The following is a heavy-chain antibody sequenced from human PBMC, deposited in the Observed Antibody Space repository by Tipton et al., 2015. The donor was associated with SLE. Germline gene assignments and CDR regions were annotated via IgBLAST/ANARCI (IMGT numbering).Heavy chain of an antibody. J-gene: IGHJ2*01. Sequence: QLVQSGAEVKKPGASVKVSCKASGYTFTSYGISWVRQAPGQGLEWMGWISAYNGNTNYAQKLQGRVTMTTDTSTSTAYMELSSLRSEDTAVYYCARGPADYYDSSGYYPWYFDLWGRGTLVTVSS. D-gene: IGHD3-22*01. CDR3: ARGPADYYDSSGYYPWYFDL. V-gene: IGHV1-18*01. CDR2: ISAYNGNT. CDR1: GYTFTSYG.